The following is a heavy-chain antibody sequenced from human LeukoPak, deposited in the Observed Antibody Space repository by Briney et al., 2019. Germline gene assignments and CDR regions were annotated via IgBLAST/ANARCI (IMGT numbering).Heavy chain of an antibody. CDR3: AKDYVAAGRGDYFDY. CDR2: ISGSGGST. V-gene: IGHV3-23*01. D-gene: IGHD6-13*01. J-gene: IGHJ4*02. CDR1: GFTFSSYA. Sequence: GGSLRLSCAASGFTFSSYAMSWVRQAPGKGLEWVSAISGSGGSTYYADSVKGRFTISRDNSKNTLYLQMNSLRAEDTAVYYCAKDYVAAGRGDYFDYWGQGTLVTASS.